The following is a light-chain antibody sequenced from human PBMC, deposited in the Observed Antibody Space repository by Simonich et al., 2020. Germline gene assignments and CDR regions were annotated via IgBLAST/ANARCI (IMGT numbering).Light chain of an antibody. J-gene: IGKJ2*01. CDR2: WAS. CDR1: QSVLYSSNIQNY. Sequence: DIVMTQSPDSLAVSLGERATINCKSSQSVLYSSNIQNYLAWYQKKPGQPPKLLIYWASTRESGVPDRFSGSGSGTDFTLTISSLQAEDVAVYYCQQYYSTPYTFGQGTKLEIK. CDR3: QQYYSTPYT. V-gene: IGKV4-1*01.